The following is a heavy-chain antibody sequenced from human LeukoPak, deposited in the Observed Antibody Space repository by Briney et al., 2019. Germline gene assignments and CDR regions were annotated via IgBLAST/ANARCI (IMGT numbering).Heavy chain of an antibody. J-gene: IGHJ6*03. V-gene: IGHV4-61*02. Sequence: TLSLTCTVSGGSISSSSYYWGWIRQPAGKGLEWIGRIYTSGSTNYNPSLKSRVTMSVDTSKNQFSLKLSSVTAADTAVYYCAREHPLAYYYYYMDVWGKGTTVTVSS. CDR3: AREHPLAYYYYYMDV. CDR2: IYTSGST. CDR1: GGSISSSSYY.